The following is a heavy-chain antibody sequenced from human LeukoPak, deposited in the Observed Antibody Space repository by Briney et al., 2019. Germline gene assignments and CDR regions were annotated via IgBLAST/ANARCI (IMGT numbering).Heavy chain of an antibody. CDR2: IYSGGTT. CDR3: ARVRRYSQYESSGYYADS. D-gene: IGHD3-22*01. V-gene: IGHV3-53*05. J-gene: IGHJ5*01. Sequence: GGSLRLSCAVSGFTVSGNYMSWVRQAPGKGLEWVSLIYSGGTTYYADSVKGRFTISRDNSKDTLYLQMNSLKIEDTATYYCARVRRYSQYESSGYYADSWGQGTLVTVSS. CDR1: GFTVSGNY.